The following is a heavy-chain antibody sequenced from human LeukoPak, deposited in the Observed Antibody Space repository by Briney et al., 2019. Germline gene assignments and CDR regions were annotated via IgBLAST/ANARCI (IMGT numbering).Heavy chain of an antibody. CDR2: IYHNGIT. V-gene: IGHV4-59*11. CDR1: GVSISTHY. CDR3: AREANYYGSGSYFEGTFDY. J-gene: IGHJ4*02. D-gene: IGHD3-10*01. Sequence: SQTLSLTCNVSGVSISTHYWSWIRQSPGKGLEWIGYIYHNGITNYNPSLKSRVTISIDTSKNEFSLKLTSVTAADTAVYYCAREANYYGSGSYFEGTFDYWGQGSLVTVSS.